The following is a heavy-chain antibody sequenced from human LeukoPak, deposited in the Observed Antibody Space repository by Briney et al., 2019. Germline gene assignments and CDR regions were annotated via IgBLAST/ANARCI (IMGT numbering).Heavy chain of an antibody. V-gene: IGHV3-48*01. J-gene: IGHJ4*02. CDR1: GFTFSDYN. D-gene: IGHD5/OR15-5a*01. CDR3: LRGHSVYDFRVY. Sequence: GGSQRLSCAASGFTFSDYNMIWVRQAPGNGPGRVSFIGGRSNDIFYADSVKGRFTISRDNAKNSLYLQMNSLRAEDAAMYYCLRGHSVYDFRVYWGQGTLVTVSS. CDR2: IGGRSNDI.